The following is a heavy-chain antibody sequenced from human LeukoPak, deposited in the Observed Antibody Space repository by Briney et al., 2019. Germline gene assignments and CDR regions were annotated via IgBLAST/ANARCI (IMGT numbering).Heavy chain of an antibody. CDR1: GGSISSYY. CDR3: ARGLFDAFDI. Sequence: SETLSLTCTVSGGSISSYYWSWIRQPPGKGLEWIGCIYYSGYTNYKSSLKSRVTISVDTSKNQFSLKLTSVTAADTAVYYCARGLFDAFDIWGQGTMVTVSS. J-gene: IGHJ3*02. D-gene: IGHD3-22*01. CDR2: IYYSGYT. V-gene: IGHV4-59*08.